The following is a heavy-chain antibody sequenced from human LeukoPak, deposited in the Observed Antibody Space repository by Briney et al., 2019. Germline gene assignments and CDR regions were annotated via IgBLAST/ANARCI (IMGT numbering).Heavy chain of an antibody. CDR3: AKGPTPLGIGGACTLFDP. V-gene: IGHV3-23*01. Sequence: GGSLRLSCAASRFTFSNYAMSWVRQAPGKGLEWVSSISGSGGSAYHADSVKGRFTISRDNSKNTLYLQMNSLRAEDTALYYCAKGPTPLGIGGACTLFDPWGQGTLVTVSS. D-gene: IGHD3-16*01. CDR1: RFTFSNYA. CDR2: ISGSGGSA. J-gene: IGHJ5*01.